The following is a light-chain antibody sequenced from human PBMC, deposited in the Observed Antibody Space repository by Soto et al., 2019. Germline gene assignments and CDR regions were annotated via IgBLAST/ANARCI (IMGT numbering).Light chain of an antibody. CDR1: QSVSRSY. CDR3: QQYGSPPPT. Sequence: EIVLAQSPGTLPVSPGESATLSCRASQSVSRSYLAWYQQRPGQAPRLLISATSSRAVGTPDRFTGSGSGTDFTLTISRLEPEDFAVYYCQQYGSPPPTFGPGTTVEVK. V-gene: IGKV3-20*01. J-gene: IGKJ1*01. CDR2: ATS.